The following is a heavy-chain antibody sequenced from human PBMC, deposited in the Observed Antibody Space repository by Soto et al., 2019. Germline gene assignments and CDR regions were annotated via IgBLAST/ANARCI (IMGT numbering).Heavy chain of an antibody. J-gene: IGHJ4*02. Sequence: PSETLSLTCTVSGGSISSGAYYWSWIRQPPGKGLEWIGYIYYSGSTYYNPSLKSRVTISVDTSKNQFSLKLSSVTAADTAVYYCAREAGGYYFDYWGQGTLVTVSS. CDR2: IYYSGST. CDR1: GGSISSGAYY. V-gene: IGHV4-30-4*01. CDR3: AREAGGYYFDY. D-gene: IGHD3-10*01.